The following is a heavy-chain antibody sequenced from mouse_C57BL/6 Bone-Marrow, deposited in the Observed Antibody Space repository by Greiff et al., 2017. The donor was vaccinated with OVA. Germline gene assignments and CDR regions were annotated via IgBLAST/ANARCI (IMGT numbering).Heavy chain of an antibody. D-gene: IGHD4-1*02. CDR3: TNWDGYAMDY. J-gene: IGHJ4*01. CDR1: GYTFTDYE. V-gene: IGHV1-15*01. Sequence: VQLQQSGAELVRPGASVTLSCKASGYTFTDYEMHWVKQTPVHGLEWIGAIDPATGGTAYNQKFKGKAILTADKSSSTAYMELRSLTSEDSAVYYCTNWDGYAMDYWGQGTSVTVSS. CDR2: IDPATGGT.